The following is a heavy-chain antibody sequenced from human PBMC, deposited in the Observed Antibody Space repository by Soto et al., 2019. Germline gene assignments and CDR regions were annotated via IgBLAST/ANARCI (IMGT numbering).Heavy chain of an antibody. CDR3: ASQYYDFSSGAVDF. D-gene: IGHD3-3*01. V-gene: IGHV4-30-4*01. J-gene: IGHJ4*02. Sequence: QVQLQESGPGLAKPSQTLSLTCTVSGGSISSDDYYWSWIRQPPGQGLEWIGDIHDTATTSYSPSLKSRLTLSVATSKNQFSLTLRSVTAADTAVYFCASQYYDFSSGAVDFWGQGILVTVSP. CDR1: GGSISSDDYY. CDR2: IHDTATT.